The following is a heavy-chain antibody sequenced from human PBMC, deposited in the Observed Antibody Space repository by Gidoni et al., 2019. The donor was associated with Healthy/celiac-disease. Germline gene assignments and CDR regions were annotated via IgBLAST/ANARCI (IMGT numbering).Heavy chain of an antibody. CDR3: ARLVTIFGVHYYYGMDV. CDR2: IIPIFGTA. V-gene: IGHV1-69*06. CDR1: GGTFSSYA. D-gene: IGHD3-3*01. Sequence: QVQLVQSGAEVQKPGSSVKVSCKASGGTFSSYAISWVRQAPGQGLEWMGGIIPIFGTANYAQKFQGRVTITADNSTSTAYMELSSLRSEDTAVYYCARLVTIFGVHYYYGMDVWGQGTTVTVSS. J-gene: IGHJ6*02.